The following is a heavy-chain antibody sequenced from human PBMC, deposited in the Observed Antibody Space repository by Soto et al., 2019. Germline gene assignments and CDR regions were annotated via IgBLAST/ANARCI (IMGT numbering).Heavy chain of an antibody. CDR3: ARSTNDYGDRH. D-gene: IGHD4-17*01. V-gene: IGHV1-8*01. CDR2: MNPNSGNT. J-gene: IGHJ4*02. Sequence: QVQLVQSGAEVKKPGASVKVSCRASGYTFTSYDINWVRQATGQGLEWMGWMNPNSGNTGYAQKFQGRVTMPRNTSISTAYMELSSLTSDDTAVYYCARSTNDYGDRHWGQGTLVTVSS. CDR1: GYTFTSYD.